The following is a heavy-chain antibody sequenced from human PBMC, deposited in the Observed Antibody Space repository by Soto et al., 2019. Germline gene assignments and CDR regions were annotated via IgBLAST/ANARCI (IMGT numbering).Heavy chain of an antibody. CDR2: IDPSDSYT. D-gene: IGHD6-19*01. V-gene: IGHV5-10-1*01. Sequence: GESLKISCKGSGYSFTSYWISWVRQMPWKGLEWMGRIDPSDSYTNYSPSFQGHVTISADKSISTAYLQWSSLKASDTAMYYCASGDIAVAGVAFDIWGQGTMVTVSS. J-gene: IGHJ3*02. CDR1: GYSFTSYW. CDR3: ASGDIAVAGVAFDI.